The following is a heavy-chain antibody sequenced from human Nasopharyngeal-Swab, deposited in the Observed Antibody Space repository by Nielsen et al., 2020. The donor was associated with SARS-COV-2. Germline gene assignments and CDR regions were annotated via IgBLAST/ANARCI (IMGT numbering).Heavy chain of an antibody. V-gene: IGHV4-34*01. CDR2: INHSGST. D-gene: IGHD3-22*01. Sequence: WMRQRPGKGLKWLGEINHSGSTNYNPSLKSRVTISVDTSKNQFSLKLSSVTAADTAVYYCARGQGPRHYYDSSGYYYDVLGRGYYFDYWGQGTLVTVSS. J-gene: IGHJ4*02. CDR3: ARGQGPRHYYDSSGYYYDVLGRGYYFDY.